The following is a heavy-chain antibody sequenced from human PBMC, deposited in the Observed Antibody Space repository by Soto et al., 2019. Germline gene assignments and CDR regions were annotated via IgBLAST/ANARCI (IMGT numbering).Heavy chain of an antibody. Sequence: QVQLQQWGAGLLKPSETLSLTCAVYGGSFSGYYWSWIRQPPGKGLEWIGEINHSGSTNYNPSLKSRVTIPVDTSKNQCSLKLSSVTAADTAVYYCARAGILRYFDWLLYWGQGTLVTVSS. D-gene: IGHD3-9*01. CDR3: ARAGILRYFDWLLY. CDR1: GGSFSGYY. J-gene: IGHJ4*02. CDR2: INHSGST. V-gene: IGHV4-34*01.